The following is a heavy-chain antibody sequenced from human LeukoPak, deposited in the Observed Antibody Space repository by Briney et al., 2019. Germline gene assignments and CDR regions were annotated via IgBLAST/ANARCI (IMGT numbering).Heavy chain of an antibody. CDR2: IYYSGST. CDR1: GGSISSYY. CDR3: ARAGYYYYYYMDV. Sequence: SETLSLTFTVSGGSISSYYWSWIRQPPGKGLEWIGYIYYSGSTNYNPSLKSRVTISVDTSKNQFSLKLSSVTAADTAVYYCARAGYYYYYYMDVWGKGTTVTVSS. J-gene: IGHJ6*03. V-gene: IGHV4-59*01.